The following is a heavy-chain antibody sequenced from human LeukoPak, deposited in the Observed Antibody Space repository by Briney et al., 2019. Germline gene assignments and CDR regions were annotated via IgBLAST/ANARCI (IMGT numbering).Heavy chain of an antibody. Sequence: GGSLRLSCAASGFTFSSCAMHWVRQAPGKGLEWAAVISYDGSNKYYADSVKGRFTISRENSKNTLYLQRNSLRAEDTAVYYCARSGIEDVVVPAAYFDYWGQGTLVTVSS. CDR1: GFTFSSCA. CDR2: ISYDGSNK. CDR3: ARSGIEDVVVPAAYFDY. V-gene: IGHV3-30-3*01. D-gene: IGHD2-2*01. J-gene: IGHJ4*02.